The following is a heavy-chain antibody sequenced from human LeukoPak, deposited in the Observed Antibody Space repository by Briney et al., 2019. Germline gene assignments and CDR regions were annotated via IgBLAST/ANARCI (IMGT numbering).Heavy chain of an antibody. CDR2: IKQDGSEK. D-gene: IGHD6-13*01. CDR3: ARVANSSSWYYYYYYTDV. J-gene: IGHJ6*03. V-gene: IGHV3-7*01. Sequence: PGGSLRLSCAASGFTFSSYWMSWVRQAPGKGLEWVANIKQDGSEKYYVDSVKGRFTISRDNAKNSLYLQMNSLRAEDTAVYYCARVANSSSWYYYYYYTDVWGKGTTVTVSS. CDR1: GFTFSSYW.